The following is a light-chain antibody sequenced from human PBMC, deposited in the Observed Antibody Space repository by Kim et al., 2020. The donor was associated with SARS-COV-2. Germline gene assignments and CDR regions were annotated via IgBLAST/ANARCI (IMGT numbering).Light chain of an antibody. V-gene: IGKV3-20*01. CDR2: DAS. CDR3: QQNTASPNT. Sequence: EITLTQSPGTLSLSPGERATLSCRASQSVNTYYFAWYQQKPGQPPRLLIDDASIRATGIPNRFSGSGSGTVFTLTISRLQPEDFAVYYWQQNTASPNTFGQGTKLEI. CDR1: QSVNTYY. J-gene: IGKJ2*01.